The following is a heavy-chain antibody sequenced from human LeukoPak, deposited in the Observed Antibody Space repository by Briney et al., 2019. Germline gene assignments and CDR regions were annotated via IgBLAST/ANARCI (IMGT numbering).Heavy chain of an antibody. V-gene: IGHV3-21*04. CDR3: VRDRCSSTSCHDSPNWFDP. Sequence: GGSLRLSCAASGFTFSRYSMNWVRQPPGKGLEWVSSISNSRSYIYYADSVKGRFTISRDNAKNSLYLQMNSLRAEDTALYYCVRDRCSSTSCHDSPNWFDPWGQGTLVTVSS. J-gene: IGHJ5*02. D-gene: IGHD2-2*01. CDR2: ISNSRSYI. CDR1: GFTFSRYS.